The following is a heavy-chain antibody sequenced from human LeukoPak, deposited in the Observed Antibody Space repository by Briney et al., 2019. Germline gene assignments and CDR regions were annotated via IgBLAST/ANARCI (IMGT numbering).Heavy chain of an antibody. V-gene: IGHV3-48*01. CDR1: GFTFSTYS. J-gene: IGHJ4*02. Sequence: GGSLRLSCAASGFTFSTYSMNWVRQAPGKGLEWVSYISSGSSTIYYADSMKGRFTISRDNAKNSLYLQMNSLRAEDTAVYYCARGFSYWGQGTLVTVSS. CDR2: ISSGSSTI. CDR3: ARGFSY.